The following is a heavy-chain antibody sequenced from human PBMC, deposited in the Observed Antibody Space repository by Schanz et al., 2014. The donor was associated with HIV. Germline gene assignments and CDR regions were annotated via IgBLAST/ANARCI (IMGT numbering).Heavy chain of an antibody. Sequence: QVQLVESGGGVVQPGRSLRLSCAASGFIFSSYGMHWVRQAPGKGLEWVAVISYDGSNKNYADSVKGRFTISRDNSKNTLYLQMNSLRAEDTAVYYCYGDESGYWGQGTLVTVSS. V-gene: IGHV3-30*19. D-gene: IGHD4-17*01. CDR1: GFIFSSYG. J-gene: IGHJ4*02. CDR3: YGDESGY. CDR2: ISYDGSNK.